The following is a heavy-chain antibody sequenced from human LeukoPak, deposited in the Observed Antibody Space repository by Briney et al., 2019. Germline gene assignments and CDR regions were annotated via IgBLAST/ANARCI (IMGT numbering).Heavy chain of an antibody. D-gene: IGHD5-12*01. CDR3: ALRRGYSYDN. CDR1: GFTFSNYG. J-gene: IGHJ1*01. Sequence: GGSLRLSCAASGFTFSNYGMHWVRQAPGKGLEWVAFIRNDDGSNKYYADSVKGRFTISRDNSKNTVHLQMNSLTDEDTAVYFCALRRGYSYDNWGQGTLVTVSS. CDR2: IRNDDGSNK. V-gene: IGHV3-30*02.